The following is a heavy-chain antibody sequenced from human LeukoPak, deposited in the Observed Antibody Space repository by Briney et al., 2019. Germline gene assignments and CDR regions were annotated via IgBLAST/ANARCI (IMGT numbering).Heavy chain of an antibody. CDR1: GYTFTGYY. J-gene: IGHJ5*02. Sequence: GASVKLSCKPSGYTFTGYYMHRVRQAPGPELEWMGGMNTDSGGTNFAQKFQGRVTITNDTSISAAYMELGGLRYDDTAVYFCARDHGRRFDPWGQGTLVTVSS. D-gene: IGHD1-26*01. CDR3: ARDHGRRFDP. V-gene: IGHV1-2*02. CDR2: MNTDSGGT.